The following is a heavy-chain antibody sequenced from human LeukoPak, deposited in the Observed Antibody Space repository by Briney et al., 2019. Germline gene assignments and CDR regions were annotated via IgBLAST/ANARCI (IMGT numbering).Heavy chain of an antibody. V-gene: IGHV4-59*01. CDR1: GGSISSYY. CDR2: IYYSGST. D-gene: IGHD5-18*01. Sequence: SETLSLTCTVSGGSISSYYWSWIRPPPGKGLEWIGYIYYSGSTNYNPSLKSRVTISVDTSKNQFSLKLSSVTAADTAVYYCARESGYSYGYGPDYYYYGMDVWGQGTTVTVSS. J-gene: IGHJ6*02. CDR3: ARESGYSYGYGPDYYYYGMDV.